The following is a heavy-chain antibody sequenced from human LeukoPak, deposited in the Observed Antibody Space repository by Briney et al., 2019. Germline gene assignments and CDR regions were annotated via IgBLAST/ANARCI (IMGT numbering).Heavy chain of an antibody. CDR2: IYFSGST. D-gene: IGHD2-21*01. CDR3: ARAVVSSPGDFDY. CDR1: GDITHY. J-gene: IGHJ4*02. Sequence: TPSETLSLTCTVSGDITHYWGWIRQPPGKGLECIGSIYFSGSTYYNPSLRSRVTISLDTSKKQLSLKLSSVTAADTAVYYCARAVVSSPGDFDYWGQGTLVTVSS. V-gene: IGHV4-39*07.